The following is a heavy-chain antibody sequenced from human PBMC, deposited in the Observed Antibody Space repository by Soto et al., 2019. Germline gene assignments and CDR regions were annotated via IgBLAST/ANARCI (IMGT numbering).Heavy chain of an antibody. D-gene: IGHD4-17*01. Sequence: QVQLVQSGAEVKKPGASVKVSCKASGYTFSTYAMHWVRQAPGQGLEWMGWINAGNGKTKYSLKFQARVTISRDTSASAAYMELSSLRPEDTAVYYCARAEYYGRDWNLDLWGRGTLVTVSS. V-gene: IGHV1-3*01. CDR3: ARAEYYGRDWNLDL. CDR2: INAGNGKT. J-gene: IGHJ2*01. CDR1: GYTFSTYA.